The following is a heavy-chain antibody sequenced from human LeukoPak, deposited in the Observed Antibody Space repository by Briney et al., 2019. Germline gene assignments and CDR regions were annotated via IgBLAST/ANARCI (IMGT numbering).Heavy chain of an antibody. CDR2: ISSSGSTI. J-gene: IGHJ6*03. Sequence: PGGSLRLSCAASGFTFSDYYMSWIRQAPGKGLEWVSYISSSGSTIYYADSVKGRFTISRDNAKNSLYLQMNSLRAEDTAVYYCASDKDWNYSYYYYMDVWGKGTTVTVSS. V-gene: IGHV3-11*04. CDR1: GFTFSDYY. D-gene: IGHD1-7*01. CDR3: ASDKDWNYSYYYYMDV.